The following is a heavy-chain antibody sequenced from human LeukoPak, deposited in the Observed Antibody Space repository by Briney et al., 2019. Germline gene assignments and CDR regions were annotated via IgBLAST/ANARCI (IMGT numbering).Heavy chain of an antibody. CDR2: MNPNSGNT. CDR3: ARGPSYYYGSGRYDD. D-gene: IGHD3-10*01. J-gene: IGHJ4*02. CDR1: GYTFTSYD. Sequence: ASVKVSCKASGYTFTSYDINWVRQATGLGLEWMGWMNPNSGNTGYAQKFQGRVTMTRNTSISTAYMELSSLRSEDTAVYYCARGPSYYYGSGRYDDWGQGTLVTVSS. V-gene: IGHV1-8*01.